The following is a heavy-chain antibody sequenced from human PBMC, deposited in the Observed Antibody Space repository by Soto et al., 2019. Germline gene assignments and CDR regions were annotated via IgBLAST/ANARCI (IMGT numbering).Heavy chain of an antibody. D-gene: IGHD2-2*01. V-gene: IGHV3-7*01. Sequence: GGSLRLSCAASGFTFSSYWMSWVRQAPGKGLEWVANIKQDGSEKYYVDSVKGRFTISRDNAKNSLYLQMNSLRAEDTAVYYCARDTAIGYCSSTSCYADYHYMDVWGKGTTVTVSS. CDR1: GFTFSSYW. CDR3: ARDTAIGYCSSTSCYADYHYMDV. J-gene: IGHJ6*03. CDR2: IKQDGSEK.